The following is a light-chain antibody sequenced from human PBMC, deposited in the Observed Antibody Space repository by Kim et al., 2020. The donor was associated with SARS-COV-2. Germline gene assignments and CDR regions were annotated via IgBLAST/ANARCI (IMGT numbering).Light chain of an antibody. CDR3: AGWDDSLDGWV. CDR2: RDN. V-gene: IGLV1-44*01. Sequence: GQRVTMPCSGSISNIGSHAANWYQHLPGAAPKLLIYRDNQRPSGVPERFSGSKSGPSASLAISGLQSEDEADYYCAGWDDSLDGWVFGGGTQLTVL. CDR1: ISNIGSHA. J-gene: IGLJ3*02.